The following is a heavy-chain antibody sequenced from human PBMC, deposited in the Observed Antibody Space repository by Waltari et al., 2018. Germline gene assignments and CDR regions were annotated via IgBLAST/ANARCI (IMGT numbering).Heavy chain of an antibody. J-gene: IGHJ6*02. CDR3: ARRALTSRYYYGMDV. CDR1: GYSFTSYW. Sequence: EVQLVQSGAEVKKSGESLKISCKGSGYSFTSYWIGWVRQMPGKGLEWMGIIYPGDSDTRYSPSFQGQVTISADKSISTAYLQWSSLKASDTAMYYCARRALTSRYYYGMDVWGQGTTVTVSS. V-gene: IGHV5-51*03. CDR2: IYPGDSDT.